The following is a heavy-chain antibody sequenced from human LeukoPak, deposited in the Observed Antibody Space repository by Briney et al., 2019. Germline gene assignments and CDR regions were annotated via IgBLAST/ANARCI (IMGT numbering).Heavy chain of an antibody. CDR2: IGGSGSTI. Sequence: TGGSLRLSCAASGFTFSSYEINWVRQAPGKGLEWVSYIGGSGSTIYYADSVKGRFTISRDNAKNSLYLQKNRLRGEDTGVYYCARGTDAFDIWGQGTMVTVSS. J-gene: IGHJ3*02. CDR1: GFTFSSYE. CDR3: ARGTDAFDI. V-gene: IGHV3-48*03.